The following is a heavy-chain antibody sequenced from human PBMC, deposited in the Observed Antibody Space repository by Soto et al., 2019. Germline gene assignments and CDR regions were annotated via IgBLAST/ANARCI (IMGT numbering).Heavy chain of an antibody. V-gene: IGHV4-4*07. CDR3: ARDERSSSWYVRYYGMDV. Sequence: SETLSLTCTVSGASISGFYWSWIRKSAGKGLEWIGRIYATGTTDYNPSLKSRVMMSVDTSKKQFSLKLSSVTAADTAVYYCARDERSSSWYVRYYGMDVWGQGTTVTVSS. J-gene: IGHJ6*02. CDR1: GASISGFY. CDR2: IYATGTT. D-gene: IGHD6-13*01.